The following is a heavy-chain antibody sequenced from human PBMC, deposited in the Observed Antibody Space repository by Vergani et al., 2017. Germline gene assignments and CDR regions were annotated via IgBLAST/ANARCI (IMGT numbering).Heavy chain of an antibody. Sequence: QVQLAESGGGRVQPGRSLRLSCAASGFSFSSHAIHWVRQAPGKGLEWVAVISNDGSKKYYADSVKGRFTISRDNSKNTLDLQMNSLRTQDTAVYYCAKAGSVTSGSLQYNFYKLVWVKGATVTVS. CDR2: ISNDGSKK. CDR3: AKAGSVTSGSLQYNFYKLV. J-gene: IGHJ6*03. CDR1: GFSFSSHA. V-gene: IGHV3-30*18. D-gene: IGHD3-10*01.